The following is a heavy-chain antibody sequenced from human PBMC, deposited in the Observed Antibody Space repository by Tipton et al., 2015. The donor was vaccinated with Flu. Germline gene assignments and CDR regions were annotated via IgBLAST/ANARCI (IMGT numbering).Heavy chain of an antibody. CDR3: ARGSPDLSWIQLWAVDY. Sequence: GSLRLSCAASGFTFNTYWMSWVRQAPGKGLEWVSYISSSGSTIYYADSVKGRFTISRDNAKNSLYLQMNSLRAEDTAVYYCARGSPDLSWIQLWAVDYWGQGTLVTVSS. CDR1: GFTFNTYW. D-gene: IGHD5-18*01. CDR2: ISSSGSTI. V-gene: IGHV3-11*01. J-gene: IGHJ4*02.